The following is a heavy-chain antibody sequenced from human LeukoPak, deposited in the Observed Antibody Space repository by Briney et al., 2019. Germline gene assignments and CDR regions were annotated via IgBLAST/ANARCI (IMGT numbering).Heavy chain of an antibody. Sequence: PGGSLRLSCAASGFTFSGYWMGWVRQAPGKGLVGVTNINQDGGDRNYVDSVKGRFTISRDNAKNSLYLQMNSLRAEDTAVYYCARDPHGGNSLGPWGQGTLVSVSS. CDR1: GFTFSGYW. CDR2: INQDGGDR. D-gene: IGHD4-23*01. V-gene: IGHV3-7*01. CDR3: ARDPHGGNSLGP. J-gene: IGHJ5*02.